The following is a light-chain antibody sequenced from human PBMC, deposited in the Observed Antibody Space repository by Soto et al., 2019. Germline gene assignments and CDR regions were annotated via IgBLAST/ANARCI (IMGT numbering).Light chain of an antibody. CDR1: QSLLSKSDNLNY. CDR2: WAS. CDR3: QQYYGGPIT. Sequence: DIVMTQSPDSLSVSLGERATINCKSSQSLLSKSDNLNYLAWFQLRPGQPPKVLIYWASTRESGVPDRFGGGGSGTDFTLTISSLRAEDVAIYYCQQYYGGPITFGQGTRLEIK. V-gene: IGKV4-1*01. J-gene: IGKJ5*01.